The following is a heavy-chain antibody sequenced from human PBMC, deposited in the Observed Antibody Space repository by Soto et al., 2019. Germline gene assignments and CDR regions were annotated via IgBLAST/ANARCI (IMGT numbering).Heavy chain of an antibody. V-gene: IGHV6-1*01. D-gene: IGHD6-13*01. J-gene: IGHJ6*02. CDR2: TYYRSKWYN. Sequence: SQTLSLTCAISGDSVSSNSAAWNWIRQSPSRGLEWLGRTYYRSKWYNDYAVSVKSRITINPDTSKNQFSLQLNSVTPEDTAVYYCARDGPQQLGDYYYYGMDVWGQGTTVTVSS. CDR3: ARDGPQQLGDYYYYGMDV. CDR1: GDSVSSNSAA.